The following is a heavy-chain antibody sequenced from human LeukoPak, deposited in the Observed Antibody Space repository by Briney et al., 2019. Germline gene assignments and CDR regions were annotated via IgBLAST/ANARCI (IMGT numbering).Heavy chain of an antibody. V-gene: IGHV4-4*07. D-gene: IGHD3-9*01. J-gene: IGHJ6*02. Sequence: PSETLSLTCTVSGGSISSYYWSWIRQPAGKGLEWIGRIYTSGSTNYNPSLKSRVTISVDTSKNQFSLKLSSVTAADTAVYYCASVQYYDILTGYYYYGMDVWGQGTTVTVSS. CDR3: ASVQYYDILTGYYYYGMDV. CDR2: IYTSGST. CDR1: GGSISSYY.